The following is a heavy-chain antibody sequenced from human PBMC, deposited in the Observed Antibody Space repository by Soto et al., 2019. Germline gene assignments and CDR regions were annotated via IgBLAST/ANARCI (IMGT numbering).Heavy chain of an antibody. Sequence: SETLSLTCTVSGGSISSSSYYWGWIRQPPGKGLEWIGSIYYSGSTYYNPSLKSRVTISVDTSKNQFSLKLSSVTAADTAVYYCARHRGYGGYYGMDVWGQGTTVTVSS. CDR3: ARHRGYGGYYGMDV. V-gene: IGHV4-39*01. D-gene: IGHD5-12*01. CDR2: IYYSGST. CDR1: GGSISSSSYY. J-gene: IGHJ6*02.